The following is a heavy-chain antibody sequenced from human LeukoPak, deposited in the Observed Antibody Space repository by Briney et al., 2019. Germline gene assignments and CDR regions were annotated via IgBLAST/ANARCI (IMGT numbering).Heavy chain of an antibody. CDR1: GFTFSSYS. V-gene: IGHV3-21*01. Sequence: PGGSLRLSCAASGFTFSSYSMNWVRQAPGKGLEWVSSISSSSSYIYYADSVKGRFTISRDNAKNSLYLQMNSLRAEDTAVYYCARGPTIPIAAAGTGYYYGMDVWGQGTTVTFSS. D-gene: IGHD6-13*01. CDR3: ARGPTIPIAAAGTGYYYGMDV. CDR2: ISSSSSYI. J-gene: IGHJ6*02.